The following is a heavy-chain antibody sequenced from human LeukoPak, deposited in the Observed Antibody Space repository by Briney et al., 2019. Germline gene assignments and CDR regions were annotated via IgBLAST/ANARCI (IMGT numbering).Heavy chain of an antibody. V-gene: IGHV3-7*01. CDR2: IKLDGSDK. CDR3: ARDMRRVAGSSGYYYYYYMAV. CDR1: GFTFSSYW. D-gene: IGHD2-2*01. Sequence: GGSLRLSCAASGFTFSSYWMSWVRQTAGKGLEWVANIKLDGSDKYYVDSVKGRFTISRDNAKNSLYLQMNSLRAEDTAVYYCARDMRRVAGSSGYYYYYYMAVWGKGTTVTFSS. J-gene: IGHJ6*03.